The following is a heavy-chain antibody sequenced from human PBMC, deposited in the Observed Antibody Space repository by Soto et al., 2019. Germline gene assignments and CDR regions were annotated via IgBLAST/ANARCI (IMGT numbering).Heavy chain of an antibody. CDR2: ISYDGSNK. Sequence: GGSLRLSCAASGFTFSSYGMHWVRQAPGKGLEWVAVISYDGSNKYYADSVKGRFTISRDNSKNTLYLQMNSLRAEDTAVYYCSNGYCSGGSCYSNAFDIWGQGTMVTVSS. D-gene: IGHD2-15*01. V-gene: IGHV3-30*18. CDR3: SNGYCSGGSCYSNAFDI. CDR1: GFTFSSYG. J-gene: IGHJ3*02.